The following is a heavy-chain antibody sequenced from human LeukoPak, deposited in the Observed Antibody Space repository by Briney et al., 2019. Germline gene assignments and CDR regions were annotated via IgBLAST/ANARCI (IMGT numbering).Heavy chain of an antibody. D-gene: IGHD3-3*01. CDR3: ARPYDFWSGYFDY. J-gene: IGHJ4*02. Sequence: PGGSLRLSCAASGFTFSSYGMHWVRQAPGKGLEWVAFIRYDGSNKYYADSVKGRFTISRDNSKNTLYLQMNSLRAEDTAVYYCARPYDFWSGYFDYWGQGTLVTVSS. CDR1: GFTFSSYG. CDR2: IRYDGSNK. V-gene: IGHV3-30*02.